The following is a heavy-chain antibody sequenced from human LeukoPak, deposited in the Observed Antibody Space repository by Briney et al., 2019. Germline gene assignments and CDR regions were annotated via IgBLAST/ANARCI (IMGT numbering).Heavy chain of an antibody. CDR2: IYTSGST. V-gene: IGHV4-4*07. CDR1: GGSISSYY. CDR3: ARGGFGDILTGYHKAVGYYYYYMDV. D-gene: IGHD3-9*01. J-gene: IGHJ6*03. Sequence: SETLSLTCTVSGGSISSYYWSWIRQPAGKGLEWIGRIYTSGSTNYNPSLKSRVTMSVDTSKNQFSLKLSSVTAADTAVYYCARGGFGDILTGYHKAVGYYYYYMDVWGKGTTVTVSS.